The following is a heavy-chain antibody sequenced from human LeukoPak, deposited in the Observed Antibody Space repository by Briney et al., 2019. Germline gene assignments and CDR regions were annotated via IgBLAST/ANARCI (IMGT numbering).Heavy chain of an antibody. Sequence: PGGSLRLSCAASGFTFSSYAMHWVRQAPGKGLEWVAVIWYGGSNKYYADSVKGRFTISRDNSKNTLYLQMNSLRAEDTAVYYCAKDSAGGYCSSTSCSLDYWGQGTLVTVSS. CDR1: GFTFSSYA. CDR2: IWYGGSNK. V-gene: IGHV3-30*02. J-gene: IGHJ4*02. CDR3: AKDSAGGYCSSTSCSLDY. D-gene: IGHD2-2*01.